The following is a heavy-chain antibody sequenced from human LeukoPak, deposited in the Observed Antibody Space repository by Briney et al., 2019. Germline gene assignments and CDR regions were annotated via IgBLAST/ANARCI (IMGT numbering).Heavy chain of an antibody. CDR3: VKKWFGELYNYFDY. Sequence: GGSLRLSCAASGFTFSSYSMNWVRQAPGKGLEWVSSISSSSSYIYYADSVKGRFTISRDNAKNSLYLQMNSLRAEDTAVYYCVKKWFGELYNYFDYWGQGTLVTVSS. J-gene: IGHJ4*02. V-gene: IGHV3-21*01. D-gene: IGHD3-10*01. CDR1: GFTFSSYS. CDR2: ISSSSSYI.